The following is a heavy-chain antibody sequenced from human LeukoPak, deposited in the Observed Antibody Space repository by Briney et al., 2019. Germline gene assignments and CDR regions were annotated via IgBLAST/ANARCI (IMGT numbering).Heavy chain of an antibody. CDR2: IYYSGST. J-gene: IGHJ4*02. V-gene: IGHV4-59*01. D-gene: IGHD1-26*01. Sequence: SETLTLTCTVSGGSISSYYWSWIRQPPGKGLEWIGYIYYSGSTNYNPSLKSRVTISVDTSKNQFSLKLSSVTAADTAVYYCARDPARPYSGSYYDYWGQGTLVTVSS. CDR3: ARDPARPYSGSYYDY. CDR1: GGSISSYY.